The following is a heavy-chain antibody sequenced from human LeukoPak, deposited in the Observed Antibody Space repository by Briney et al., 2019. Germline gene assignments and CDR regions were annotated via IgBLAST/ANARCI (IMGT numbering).Heavy chain of an antibody. CDR2: IRFDGSNT. D-gene: IGHD1-26*01. V-gene: IGHV3-30*02. CDR3: AKGRGWEASYYYYYMDV. J-gene: IGHJ6*03. Sequence: LAGGSLRLSCAASGFTFNSYSMHWVRQAPGKGLEWVSFIRFDGSNTYHADSVKGRFTISRDNSKNTLYLQMNSLRAEDTAVYYCAKGRGWEASYYYYYMDVWGKGTTVTISS. CDR1: GFTFNSYS.